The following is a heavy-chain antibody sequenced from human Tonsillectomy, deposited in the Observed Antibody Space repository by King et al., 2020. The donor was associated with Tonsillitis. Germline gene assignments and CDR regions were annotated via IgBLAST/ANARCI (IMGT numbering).Heavy chain of an antibody. CDR3: ASEVRVSLMLHEKPYFDY. CDR2: INQDGDEK. J-gene: IGHJ4*02. Sequence: VQLVESGGGLVQPGGSLRLSCAASGFTSTTYWMSWVRQAPGKGLEWVANINQDGDEKYYVDSVKGRFTISRDNAKNSLFLQMNSLRAQDTAAYYCASEVRVSLMLHEKPYFDYGGQGTLFTAS. V-gene: IGHV3-7*01. D-gene: IGHD2-15*01. CDR1: GFTSTTYW.